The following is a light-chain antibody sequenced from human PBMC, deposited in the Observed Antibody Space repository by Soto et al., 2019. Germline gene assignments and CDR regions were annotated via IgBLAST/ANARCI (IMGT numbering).Light chain of an antibody. V-gene: IGKV3-20*01. J-gene: IGKJ2*01. CDR2: GTS. Sequence: ETVVTQSPGTLSLSPGEGATLSCRASQSVDNNYLAWYQQKPGQAPRLLIHGTSNRASGIPDRFSGSGSGTDFTLTISRLEPEDFAVYYCQQYGTAPYTFGQGTTVELK. CDR1: QSVDNNY. CDR3: QQYGTAPYT.